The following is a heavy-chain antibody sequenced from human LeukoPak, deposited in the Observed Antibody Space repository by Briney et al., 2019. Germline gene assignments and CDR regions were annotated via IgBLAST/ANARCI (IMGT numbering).Heavy chain of an antibody. J-gene: IGHJ3*02. D-gene: IGHD3-9*01. V-gene: IGHV4-59*01. CDR2: IYYSGST. Sequence: SETLSLTCTVSGGSISGYYWSWIRQPPGKGLEWIGYIYYSGSTNYNPSLKSRVTISVDTSKNQFSLKLGSVTAADTAVYYCAREHYDILTGLYIDAFDIWGPGTRVTVSS. CDR1: GGSISGYY. CDR3: AREHYDILTGLYIDAFDI.